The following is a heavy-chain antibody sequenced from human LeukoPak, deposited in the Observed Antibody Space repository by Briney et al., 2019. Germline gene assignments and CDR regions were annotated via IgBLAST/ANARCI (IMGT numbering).Heavy chain of an antibody. J-gene: IGHJ4*02. Sequence: ASVKDSCKVSGYTLTELSMHWVRQAPGKGLEWMGGFDPEDGETIYPQKFQGRVTMTEDTSTDTAYMELSSLRSEDTAVYYCATFFLGRRGEFDYWGQGTLVTVSS. D-gene: IGHD3-10*01. V-gene: IGHV1-24*01. CDR3: ATFFLGRRGEFDY. CDR1: GYTLTELS. CDR2: FDPEDGET.